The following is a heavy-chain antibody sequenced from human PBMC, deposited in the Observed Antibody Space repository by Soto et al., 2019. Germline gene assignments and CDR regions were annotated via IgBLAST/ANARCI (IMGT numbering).Heavy chain of an antibody. J-gene: IGHJ4*02. CDR2: IYYSGST. Sequence: PSETLSLTCTVSRVSISTYYLSWIRQPPGKGLEWIGNIYYSGSTKYNPSLKSRVTISVDTAMNQLSLTLSSVTAADAAVYYCARPSVAGTWGPFDYWGQGTLVTVSS. CDR1: RVSISTYY. D-gene: IGHD6-19*01. V-gene: IGHV4-59*01. CDR3: ARPSVAGTWGPFDY.